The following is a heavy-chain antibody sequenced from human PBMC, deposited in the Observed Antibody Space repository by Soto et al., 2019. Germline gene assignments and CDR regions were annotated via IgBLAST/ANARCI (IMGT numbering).Heavy chain of an antibody. D-gene: IGHD3-9*01. J-gene: IGHJ3*02. CDR2: INHNGNN. CDR1: AGSFSTYY. Sequence: LXLACVVSAGSFSTYYYSWIRQSPGKGLEWIGEINHNGNNNYSPSLKSRVTMSLDTSKNQFSLKLTSVTAADTAVYYCARGGSNDWQVAFDIWGQGTMVTVSS. CDR3: ARGGSNDWQVAFDI. V-gene: IGHV4-34*01.